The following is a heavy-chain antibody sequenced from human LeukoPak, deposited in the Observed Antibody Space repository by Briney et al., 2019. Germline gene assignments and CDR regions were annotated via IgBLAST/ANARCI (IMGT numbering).Heavy chain of an antibody. CDR1: GDSVSSNSAA. J-gene: IGHJ4*02. CDR3: VSRPYNRRNTYHGVFDY. Sequence: SQTLSLTCAISGDSVSSNSAAWNWIRQSPSRGLEWLGRTYYRSKWYNDYAVSVKSRITINPDTSKNQFSLKLSSVTAADTAMYYCVSRPYNRRNTYHGVFDYWGQGALVTVSS. CDR2: TYYRSKWYN. V-gene: IGHV6-1*01. D-gene: IGHD1/OR15-1a*01.